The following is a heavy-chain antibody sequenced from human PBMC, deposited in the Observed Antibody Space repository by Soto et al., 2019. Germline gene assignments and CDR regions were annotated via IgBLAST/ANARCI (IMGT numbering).Heavy chain of an antibody. Sequence: EVQLVESGGGLVQPGRSLRLSCAASGFTFDDYAMHWVRQAPGKGLEWVSGFNWNSGSIGYADSVKGRFTISRDNAKNSLYLQMNSLRAEDTALYYCAKDGPYCGGDCYFGYWGQGTLVTVSS. CDR2: FNWNSGSI. CDR3: AKDGPYCGGDCYFGY. CDR1: GFTFDDYA. V-gene: IGHV3-9*01. D-gene: IGHD2-21*02. J-gene: IGHJ4*02.